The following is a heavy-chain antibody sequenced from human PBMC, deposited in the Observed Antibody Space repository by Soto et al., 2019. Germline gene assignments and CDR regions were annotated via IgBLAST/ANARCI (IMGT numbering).Heavy chain of an antibody. CDR3: ARHLSRQSWKWFDP. CDR2: IHPNSGDT. J-gene: IGHJ5*02. CDR1: GYTFTDHY. V-gene: IGHV1-2*02. D-gene: IGHD1-1*01. Sequence: QVQLVQSGAEVKEPGASVKVSCRTSGYTFTDHYINWVRQAPGQGPEYMGWIHPNSGDTKYTQRFQGRVTMTRDTSISTAYMELRRLTSDDTAVYYCARHLSRQSWKWFDPWGQGTRVTVSS.